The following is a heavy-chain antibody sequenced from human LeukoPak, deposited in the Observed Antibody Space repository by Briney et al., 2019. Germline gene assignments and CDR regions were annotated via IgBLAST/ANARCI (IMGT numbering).Heavy chain of an antibody. Sequence: PGGSLRLSCAASGFTFNNYAMTWVRQSPGKGLEWVSXXGGSGTTTYYADSVRGRFTISRDNSKTTLYLQLNSLRAEDTAVYYCANDLRNYYDTSVLSWGQGTLVTVSS. D-gene: IGHD3-22*01. CDR3: ANDLRNYYDTSVLS. J-gene: IGHJ5*02. CDR2: XGGSGTTT. CDR1: GFTFNNYA. V-gene: IGHV3-23*01.